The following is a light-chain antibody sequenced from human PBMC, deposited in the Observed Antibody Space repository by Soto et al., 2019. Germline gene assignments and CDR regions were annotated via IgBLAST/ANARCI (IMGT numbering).Light chain of an antibody. CDR3: QQYNGYSTWT. CDR1: QSVSRW. J-gene: IGKJ1*01. CDR2: DAS. Sequence: DIQMTQSPSTLSASVGDRVTITCRASQSVSRWVAWYQQKPGRAPKVLIWDASSLQRGVPLRFSGSGSGTEFTLTISSLQPDDFATYYCQQYNGYSTWTFGQGTKVDIK. V-gene: IGKV1-5*01.